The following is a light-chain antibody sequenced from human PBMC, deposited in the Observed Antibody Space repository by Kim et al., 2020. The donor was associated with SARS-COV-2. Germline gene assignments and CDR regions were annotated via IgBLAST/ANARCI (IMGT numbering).Light chain of an antibody. CDR1: QDIDNY. CDR2: DSS. CDR3: QHYNGLPYT. V-gene: IGKV1-33*01. Sequence: DIQMTQSPSSLSVSVGDRVTITCQASQDIDNYLNWYQQKPGKAPKLLIYDSSNLETGVPSRFSGSGSGTHFTFTISSLQPEDFATYYCQHYNGLPYTFGQGTKLEI. J-gene: IGKJ2*01.